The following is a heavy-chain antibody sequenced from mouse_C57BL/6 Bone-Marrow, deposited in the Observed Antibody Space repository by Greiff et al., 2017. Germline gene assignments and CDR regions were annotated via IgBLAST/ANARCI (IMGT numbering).Heavy chain of an antibody. J-gene: IGHJ1*03. CDR3: ARRDDGYPHWYFDV. CDR1: GYTFTSYW. CDR2: IDPSDSYT. D-gene: IGHD2-3*01. V-gene: IGHV1-69*01. Sequence: QVHVKQPGAELVMPGASVKLSCKASGYTFTSYWMHWVKQRPGQGLEWIGEIDPSDSYTNYNQKFKGKSTLTVDKSSSTAYMQLSSLTSEDSAVYYCARRDDGYPHWYFDVWGTGTTVTVSS.